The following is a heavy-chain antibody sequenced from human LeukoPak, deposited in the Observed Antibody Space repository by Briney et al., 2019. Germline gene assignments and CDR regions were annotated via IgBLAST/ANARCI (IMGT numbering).Heavy chain of an antibody. CDR1: RFIFSNYR. CDR3: ARDPRYGDLDY. V-gene: IGHV3-7*05. J-gene: IGHJ4*02. CDR2: IKQDGTEE. Sequence: PGGSLRLSCSASRFIFSNYRMNWVRQAPGKGLEWVAKIKQDGTEESYVDSVKGRFTISRDNANNSLYLQMNSLRAEDTAVYYCARDPRYGDLDYWGQGTLVTVSS. D-gene: IGHD4-17*01.